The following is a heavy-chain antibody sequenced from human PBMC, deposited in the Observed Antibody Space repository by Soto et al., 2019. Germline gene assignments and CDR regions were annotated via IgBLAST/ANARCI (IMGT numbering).Heavy chain of an antibody. J-gene: IGHJ4*02. V-gene: IGHV3-23*01. CDR2: ISATGGGT. CDR3: AKDRRAGGNSAFYFDF. Sequence: WGSLRLSCAASGVKFSNYAMSWVRQAPGKGLEWVSLISATGGGTYYADSVKGRFTISRDNSHNTLHLLVHSLTAEDTAVYYCAKDRRAGGNSAFYFDFWGQGAQVTVSS. D-gene: IGHD3-16*01. CDR1: GVKFSNYA.